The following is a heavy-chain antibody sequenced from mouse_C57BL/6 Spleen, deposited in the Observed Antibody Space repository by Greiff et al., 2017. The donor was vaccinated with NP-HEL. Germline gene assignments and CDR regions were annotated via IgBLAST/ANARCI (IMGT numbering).Heavy chain of an antibody. J-gene: IGHJ2*01. V-gene: IGHV5-4*03. CDR3: ASETDPFDY. Sequence: EVNLVESGGGLVKPGGSLKLSCAASGFTFSSYAMSWVRQTPEKRLEWVATISDGGSYTYYPDNVKGRFTISRDNAKNNLYLQMSHLTSEDTAMYYCASETDPFDYWGQGTTLTVSS. CDR1: GFTFSSYA. CDR2: ISDGGSYT.